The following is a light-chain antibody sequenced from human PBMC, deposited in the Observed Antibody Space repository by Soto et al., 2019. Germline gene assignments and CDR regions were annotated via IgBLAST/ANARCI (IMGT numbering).Light chain of an antibody. CDR3: QQYGNSPFT. V-gene: IGKV3-20*01. Sequence: EFVLTQSPGTLSLSPGERATLSCRASQTVINNYLAWYQQKPGQAPRLLIYDASSRATGIPDRFSGGGSGTDFTLTISRLEPEDFVVYYCQQYGNSPFTFGQGTRLEIK. CDR2: DAS. CDR1: QTVINNY. J-gene: IGKJ5*01.